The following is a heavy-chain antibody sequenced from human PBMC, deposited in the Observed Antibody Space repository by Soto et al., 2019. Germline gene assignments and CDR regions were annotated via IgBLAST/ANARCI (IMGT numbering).Heavy chain of an antibody. CDR2: INAGNGNT. D-gene: IGHD5-12*01. J-gene: IGHJ4*02. Sequence: ASVKVSCKASGYTFTSYAMHWVRQAPGQRLEWMGWINAGNGNTKYSQKFQGRVTITRDTSASTAYMELRSLRSDDTAVYYCARRSGCDLGIPDYWGQGTLVTVSS. CDR3: ARRSGCDLGIPDY. CDR1: GYTFTSYA. V-gene: IGHV1-3*01.